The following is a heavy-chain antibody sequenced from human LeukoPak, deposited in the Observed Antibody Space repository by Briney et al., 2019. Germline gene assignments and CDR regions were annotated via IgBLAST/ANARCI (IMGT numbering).Heavy chain of an antibody. CDR3: ARAHTAMVKSYFDY. CDR2: IYYIGST. J-gene: IGHJ4*02. D-gene: IGHD5-18*01. CDR1: GGSISSYY. Sequence: SETLSLTCTVSGGSISSYYWSWIRQPPGKGLEWIGYIYYIGSTNYNPSLKSRVTISVDTSKNQFSLKLSSVTAADTAVYYCARAHTAMVKSYFDYWGQGTLVTVSS. V-gene: IGHV4-59*01.